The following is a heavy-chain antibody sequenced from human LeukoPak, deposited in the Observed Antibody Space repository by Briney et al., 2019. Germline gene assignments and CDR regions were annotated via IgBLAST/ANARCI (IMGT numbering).Heavy chain of an antibody. Sequence: ASVKVSCKASGGTFSSYAISWVRQAPGQGLEWMGGIIPIFGTANYAQKFQGRVTITTDESTSTAYVELSSLRSEDTAVYYCASRRGYSYGSLDYWGQGTLVTVSS. CDR1: GGTFSSYA. D-gene: IGHD5-18*01. CDR3: ASRRGYSYGSLDY. CDR2: IIPIFGTA. V-gene: IGHV1-69*05. J-gene: IGHJ4*02.